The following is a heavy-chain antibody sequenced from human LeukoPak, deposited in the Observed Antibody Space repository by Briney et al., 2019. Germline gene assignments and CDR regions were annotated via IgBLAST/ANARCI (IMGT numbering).Heavy chain of an antibody. J-gene: IGHJ4*02. CDR1: GGSLSPYY. CDR2: IKHWGRK. D-gene: IGHD2-2*01. V-gene: IGHV4-34*01. CDR3: ALVVPAAPLNY. Sequence: AETLSLTCTVSGGSLSPYYWRWIRQPPGKGLEWIGEIKHWGRKNYNPSVKSRVTISVDPSKNQFSLKLSSVTAAGTAVYYCALVVPAAPLNYWGQGTLVTVSS.